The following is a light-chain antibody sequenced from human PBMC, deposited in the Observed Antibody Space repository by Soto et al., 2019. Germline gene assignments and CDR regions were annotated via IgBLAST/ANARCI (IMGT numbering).Light chain of an antibody. CDR3: QQYNSFPGT. V-gene: IGKV1-5*03. Sequence: DIPMTQSPSTLSASVGDRVTITCRASQSISSWLAWYQQKPGKAPKLLIYKTSNLESGVPSRFSGSGSGTEFTLTISSLQPDDFATYYCQQYNSFPGTFGQGTKVEIK. J-gene: IGKJ1*01. CDR1: QSISSW. CDR2: KTS.